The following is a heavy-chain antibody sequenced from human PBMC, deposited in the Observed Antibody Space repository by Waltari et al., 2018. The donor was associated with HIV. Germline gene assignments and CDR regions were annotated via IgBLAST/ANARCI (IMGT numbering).Heavy chain of an antibody. V-gene: IGHV3-33*01. CDR3: ARDLQATVAVDYFDF. Sequence: QVQLVESGGGMVQPGGSLRLSCAATGFSFSDCARHWVRQAPGKGLEWVAVVWYDGTNKYYADSVKGRFLISRDNSKRTLYLQMNHLTAEDTAVYYCARDLQATVAVDYFDFWGQGTLVTVSS. CDR1: GFSFSDCA. J-gene: IGHJ4*02. CDR2: VWYDGTNK.